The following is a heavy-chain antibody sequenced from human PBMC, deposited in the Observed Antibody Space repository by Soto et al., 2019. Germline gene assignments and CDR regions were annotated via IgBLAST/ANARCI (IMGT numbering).Heavy chain of an antibody. CDR3: AREGINNYNEYYFDS. V-gene: IGHV3-21*01. CDR2: ISGSGNYT. D-gene: IGHD4-4*01. CDR1: GFTFSTYS. J-gene: IGHJ4*02. Sequence: GALRLSCAASGFTFSTYSMNWVRQAPGKGLEWVSSISGSGNYTHYADFLRGRFTISRDNAKTSLYLQMNSLRAEDTAVYYCAREGINNYNEYYFDSWGQGTVVTVSS.